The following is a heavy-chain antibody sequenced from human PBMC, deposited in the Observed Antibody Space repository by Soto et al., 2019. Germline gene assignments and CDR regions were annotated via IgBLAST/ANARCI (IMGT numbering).Heavy chain of an antibody. J-gene: IGHJ4*02. V-gene: IGHV5-51*01. Sequence: PGESLKISCKGSGYSFTSYWIGWVRQMPGKGLEWMGIIYPGDSDTRYSPSFQGQVTISADKSISTAYLQWSSLKASDTAMYYCARGYYYDSSGYLPYYFDYWGQGTLVTVS. CDR2: IYPGDSDT. CDR3: ARGYYYDSSGYLPYYFDY. D-gene: IGHD3-22*01. CDR1: GYSFTSYW.